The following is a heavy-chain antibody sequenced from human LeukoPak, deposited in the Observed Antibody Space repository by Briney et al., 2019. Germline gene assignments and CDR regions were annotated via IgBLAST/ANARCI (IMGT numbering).Heavy chain of an antibody. Sequence: ASVKVSCKASGYTFSNYGITWVRQAPGQGPEWMGWINPNSGGTNYAQKFQGRVTMTRDTSISTAYMELSRLRSDDTAVYYCARDYGGGTNFDYWGQGTLVTVSS. CDR3: ARDYGGGTNFDY. CDR2: INPNSGGT. J-gene: IGHJ4*02. CDR1: GYTFSNYG. D-gene: IGHD3-16*01. V-gene: IGHV1-2*02.